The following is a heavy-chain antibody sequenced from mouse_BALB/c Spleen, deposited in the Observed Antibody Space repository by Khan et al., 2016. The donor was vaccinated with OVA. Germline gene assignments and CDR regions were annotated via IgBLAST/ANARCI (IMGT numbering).Heavy chain of an antibody. CDR3: ARVYGVDFDY. CDR1: GYSITSDYA. V-gene: IGHV3-2*02. J-gene: IGHJ2*01. D-gene: IGHD1-1*01. Sequence: VQLKQSGPGLVKPSQSLSLTCTVTGYSITSDYAWNWIRQFPGNKLEWMGYISYSGNTNYNPSLRSRISITRDTSKNQFFLQLNSVTTEDTATYDCARVYGVDFDYWGQGTTLTVSS. CDR2: ISYSGNT.